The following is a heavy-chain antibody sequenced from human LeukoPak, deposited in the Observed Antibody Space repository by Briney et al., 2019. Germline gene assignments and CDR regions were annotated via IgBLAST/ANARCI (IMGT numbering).Heavy chain of an antibody. D-gene: IGHD3-10*01. CDR3: ARDQLRYYGSGSYYSDMDV. J-gene: IGHJ6*02. Sequence: GASVTVSCKASGGTFTNYAINWVRQAPGQGLEWMGRIIPILDVTNYAQKFQGRVTMTTDTSTTTGYMELRSLRSDDTAVYYCARDQLRYYGSGSYYSDMDVWGQGTTVTVSS. CDR2: IIPILDVT. V-gene: IGHV1-69*04. CDR1: GGTFTNYA.